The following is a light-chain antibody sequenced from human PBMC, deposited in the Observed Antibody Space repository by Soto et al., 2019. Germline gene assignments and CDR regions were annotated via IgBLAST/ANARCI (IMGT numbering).Light chain of an antibody. CDR2: DVS. V-gene: IGLV2-14*01. CDR1: SSDVDTYNY. J-gene: IGLJ2*01. Sequence: QSALTQPASVSGSPGQSITISCTGTSSDVDTYNYVSWYQQHPGKAPKLMIYDVSNRPSGVSNRFSGSKSGNTASLTISGLQAEDEADYYCSSYTSSSVVFGGGTQLTVL. CDR3: SSYTSSSVV.